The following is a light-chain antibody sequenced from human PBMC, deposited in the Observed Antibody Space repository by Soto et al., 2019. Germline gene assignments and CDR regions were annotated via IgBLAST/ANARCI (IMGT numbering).Light chain of an antibody. CDR3: SSYTSSSLVV. Sequence: QSVLTQPASVSGSPGQSITISCTGTSSDVGGYNYVSWYQQHPGKAPKLMIYDVSNRPSGVSNRFSGSKSGNTASLTISGLQAEDEADYYCSSYTSSSLVVFGEGPSSPS. V-gene: IGLV2-14*01. J-gene: IGLJ2*01. CDR1: SSDVGGYNY. CDR2: DVS.